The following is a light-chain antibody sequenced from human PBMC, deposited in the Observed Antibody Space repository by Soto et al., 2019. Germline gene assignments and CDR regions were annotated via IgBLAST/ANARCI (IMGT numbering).Light chain of an antibody. J-gene: IGKJ1*01. CDR2: AAS. V-gene: IGKV1-8*01. CDR1: QGISSY. CDR3: QQYCSYPCT. Sequence: AIRMTQSPSSLYASTGDRVTITRRASQGISSYLAWYQQKPGKAPKLLIYAASTLQSGVPSRFSGSGSGTDFTLTISCLQSEDFATYYCQQYCSYPCTFGQGTKVDIK.